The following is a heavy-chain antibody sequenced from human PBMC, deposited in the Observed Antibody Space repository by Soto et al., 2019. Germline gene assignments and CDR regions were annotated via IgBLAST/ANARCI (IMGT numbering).Heavy chain of an antibody. Sequence: GGSLRLSCAASGFTFSSYVMSWVRQAPGKGLEWVSSISSGGGSAYYADYAKGRFTISRDKSKNTLYLQMNSLRAEDTAVYYCARDSYCSSTSCYADAFDIWGQGTMVTVSS. CDR1: GFTFSSYV. J-gene: IGHJ3*02. D-gene: IGHD2-2*01. V-gene: IGHV3-23*01. CDR3: ARDSYCSSTSCYADAFDI. CDR2: ISSGGGSA.